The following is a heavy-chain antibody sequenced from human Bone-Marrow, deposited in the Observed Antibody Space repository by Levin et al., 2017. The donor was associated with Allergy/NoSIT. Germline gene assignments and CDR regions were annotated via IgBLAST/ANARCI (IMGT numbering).Heavy chain of an antibody. Sequence: SETLSLTCAVSGGSISSSNWWSWVRQPPGKGLEWIGEIYHSGSTNYNPSLKSRVTISVDKSKNQFSLKLSSVTAADTAVYYCARAGQYQLLEGWFDPWGQGTLVTVSS. CDR1: GGSISSSNW. J-gene: IGHJ5*02. CDR3: ARAGQYQLLEGWFDP. CDR2: IYHSGST. V-gene: IGHV4-4*02. D-gene: IGHD2-2*01.